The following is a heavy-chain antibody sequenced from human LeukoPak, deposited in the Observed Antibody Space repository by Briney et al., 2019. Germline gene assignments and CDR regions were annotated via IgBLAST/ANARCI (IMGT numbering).Heavy chain of an antibody. D-gene: IGHD1-26*01. CDR1: GYTFTGYY. Sequence: ASVKVSSKASGYTFTGYYMHWMRQAPGQGLERMGWIFPNSGGTNYAQKFQGRVTMTMDTSISTAYMELSRLRSDDTAVYYCAREGSGTYYFDYWGQGTLVTVSS. CDR2: IFPNSGGT. J-gene: IGHJ4*02. V-gene: IGHV1-2*02. CDR3: AREGSGTYYFDY.